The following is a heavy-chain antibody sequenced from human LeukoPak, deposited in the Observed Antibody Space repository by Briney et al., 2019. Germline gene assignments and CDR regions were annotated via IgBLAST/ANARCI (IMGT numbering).Heavy chain of an antibody. CDR1: GFIFNNYA. CDR2: VRPGDGPT. CDR3: TRDHITSWQIDF. V-gene: IGHV3-23*01. Sequence: GGSLRLSCAASGFIFNNYAINWVRQAPGKGLEWVSHVRPGDGPTTYAESVKGRFTISRDNSKNTVSLQMNSLRVEDTAVYYCTRDHITSWQIDFWGQGTMVTVSS. J-gene: IGHJ4*02. D-gene: IGHD2-2*01.